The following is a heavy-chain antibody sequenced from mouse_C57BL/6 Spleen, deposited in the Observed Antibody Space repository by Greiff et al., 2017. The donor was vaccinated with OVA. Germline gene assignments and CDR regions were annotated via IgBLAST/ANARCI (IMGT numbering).Heavy chain of an antibody. J-gene: IGHJ1*03. D-gene: IGHD1-1*01. CDR1: GFSLTSYA. CDR2: IWTGGGT. V-gene: IGHV2-9-1*01. Sequence: VMLVESGPGLVAPSQSLSITCTVSGFSLTSYAISWVRQPPGKGLEWLGVIWTGGGTNYNSALKSRLSISKDNSKSQVFLKMNSLQTDDTARYYCARSTTVVARDWYFDVWGTGTTVTVSS. CDR3: ARSTTVVARDWYFDV.